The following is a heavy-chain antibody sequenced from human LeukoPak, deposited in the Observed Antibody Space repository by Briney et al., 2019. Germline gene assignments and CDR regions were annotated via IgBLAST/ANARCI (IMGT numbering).Heavy chain of an antibody. CDR1: GSTFVVYA. Sequence: GGSLSPSFEAPGSTFVVYAMPWARQAPGKGLEWVSGISWNSGSIGYADSVKGRFTISRDNAKNSLYLQMNSLRAEDTALYYCAKTSAAFPDRYYFDYWGQGTLVTVSS. V-gene: IGHV3-9*01. D-gene: IGHD6-13*01. CDR2: ISWNSGSI. CDR3: AKTSAAFPDRYYFDY. J-gene: IGHJ4*02.